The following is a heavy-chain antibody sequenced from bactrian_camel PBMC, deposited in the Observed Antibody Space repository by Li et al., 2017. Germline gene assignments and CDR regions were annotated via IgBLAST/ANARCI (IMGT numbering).Heavy chain of an antibody. V-gene: IGHV3S53*01. D-gene: IGHD6*01. Sequence: HVQLVESGGGLVQTGGSLRLSCEGFRSSRYSSSCEAWFRQVPGKQREWVSSFSRDGRLLYSSSVKDRFTISWDNDKGTLNLQMDNLKTEDTARYYCAADPRSTSCWFGVRDFAYEGPGTQVTVS. J-gene: IGHJ6*01. CDR2: FSRDGRL. CDR3: AADPRSTSCWFGVRDFAY. CDR1: RSSRYSSSC.